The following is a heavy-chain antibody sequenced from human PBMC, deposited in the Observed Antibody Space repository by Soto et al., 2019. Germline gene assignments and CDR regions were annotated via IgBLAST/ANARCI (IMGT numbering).Heavy chain of an antibody. J-gene: IGHJ3*02. CDR3: ARPRVELRHFDAFVI. CDR1: GFTFSSYG. V-gene: IGHV3-33*01. D-gene: IGHD1-26*01. Sequence: QVQLVESGGGVVQPGRSLRLSCAASGFTFSSYGMHWVRQAPGKGLEWVAVIWYDGSNKYYADSVKGRFTISRDNSKNTLYLQMNSLRAEDTAVYYCARPRVELRHFDAFVIWGQGTMVTVSS. CDR2: IWYDGSNK.